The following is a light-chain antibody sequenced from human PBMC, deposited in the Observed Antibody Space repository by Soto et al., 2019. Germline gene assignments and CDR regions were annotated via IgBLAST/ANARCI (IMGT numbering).Light chain of an antibody. J-gene: IGLJ7*01. V-gene: IGLV1-47*01. Sequence: QAVLTQPPSASGTPGQRVTISCSGSSSNIRSNYVYWYQQLPGTAPKLLIYRNNQRPSGVPDRFSGSKSGTSASLAISGLRSEDEADYYSAAWDDSLSGPVFGGGTQLTVL. CDR1: SSNIRSNY. CDR2: RNN. CDR3: AAWDDSLSGPV.